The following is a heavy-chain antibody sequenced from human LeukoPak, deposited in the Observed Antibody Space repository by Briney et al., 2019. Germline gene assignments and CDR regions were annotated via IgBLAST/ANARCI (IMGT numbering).Heavy chain of an antibody. CDR2: IYYSGST. V-gene: IGHV4-39*07. Sequence: SETLSLTCTVSGDSISSTNYYWGWIRQPPGKGLEWIGSIYYSGSTYYNPSLESRVTISVDTSRNQFSLKLSSVTAADTAVYYCARVRWLQLGHFDYWGQGSLVTVSS. D-gene: IGHD5-24*01. CDR3: ARVRWLQLGHFDY. CDR1: GDSISSTNYY. J-gene: IGHJ4*02.